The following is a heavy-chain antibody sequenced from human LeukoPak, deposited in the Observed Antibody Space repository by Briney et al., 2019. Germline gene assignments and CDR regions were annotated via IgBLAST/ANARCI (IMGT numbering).Heavy chain of an antibody. CDR2: INSSSSII. J-gene: IGHJ4*02. Sequence: PGGSLRLSCAASGFSFSSYSMNWVRQAPGKGLEWVSYINSSSSIIYYADSVKGRFTISRGNGKNSLYLQMNSLRDEDTAVYYCARVNDATGSMGYWGQGTLVTVSS. V-gene: IGHV3-48*02. CDR3: ARVNDATGSMGY. CDR1: GFSFSSYS. D-gene: IGHD3-9*01.